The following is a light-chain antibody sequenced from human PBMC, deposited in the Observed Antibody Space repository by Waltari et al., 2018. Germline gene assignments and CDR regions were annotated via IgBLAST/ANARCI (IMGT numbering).Light chain of an antibody. CDR1: QSISSY. CDR3: QQSYSTPYT. Sequence: DIQLTQSPSSLGDRVTITCRASQSISSYLNWYQQEPGKAPKLLIYAASSLQSGVPSRFSGSGSGTDFTLTISSLQPEDFATYYCQQSYSTPYTFGQGTKLEI. CDR2: AAS. J-gene: IGKJ2*01. V-gene: IGKV1-39*01.